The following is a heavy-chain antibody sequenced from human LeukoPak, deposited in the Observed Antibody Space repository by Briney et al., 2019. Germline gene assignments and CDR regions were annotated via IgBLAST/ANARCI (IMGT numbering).Heavy chain of an antibody. J-gene: IGHJ4*02. CDR2: INPNSGGT. D-gene: IGHD3-22*01. CDR3: ARDPTYYYDSSGYPPDY. CDR1: GYTFTGYY. Sequence: ASVKVSCKASGYTFTGYYMHWVRQAPGQGLEWMGWINPNSGGTNYAQKFQGRVTMTRDTSISTAYMELSRLRSDDTAVYYCARDPTYYYDSSGYPPDYWGQGTLVIVSS. V-gene: IGHV1-2*02.